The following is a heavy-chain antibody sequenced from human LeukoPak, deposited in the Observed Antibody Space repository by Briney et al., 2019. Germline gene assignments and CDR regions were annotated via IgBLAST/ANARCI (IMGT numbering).Heavy chain of an antibody. CDR2: ISGSGGST. D-gene: IGHD3-22*01. CDR3: AREHYDDSGGYSSGLDV. V-gene: IGHV3-23*01. CDR1: GFTFSSYA. Sequence: QPGGSLRLSCAASGFTFSSYAMSWVRQAPGKGLEWVSAISGSGGSTYYADSVKGRFTISRDNSKDTLFLQMNSLKADDTAVYYCAREHYDDSGGYSSGLDVWGQGTTVTVSS. J-gene: IGHJ6*02.